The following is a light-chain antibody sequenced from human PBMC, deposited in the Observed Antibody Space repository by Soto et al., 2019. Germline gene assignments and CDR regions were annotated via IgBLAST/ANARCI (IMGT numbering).Light chain of an antibody. J-gene: IGLJ3*02. CDR1: TSDVGGGYY. CDR3: QSYDSTSTVWV. V-gene: IGLV1-40*01. CDR2: GNS. Sequence: QSVLTQPPSVSGAPGQRVTISCTGSTSDVGGGYYVSWYQQHPGKAPKLIIYGNSNRPSGVPDRFSGSKSGNSASLAITGLLAEDEADYYCQSYDSTSTVWVFGGGTKVTVL.